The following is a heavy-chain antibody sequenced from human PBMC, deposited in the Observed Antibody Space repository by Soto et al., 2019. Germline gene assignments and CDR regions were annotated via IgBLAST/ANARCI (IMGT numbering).Heavy chain of an antibody. CDR1: GFTFSDYY. V-gene: IGHV3-11*01. J-gene: IGHJ6*03. CDR2: ISSSGSTI. Sequence: QVQLVESGGGLVKPGGSLRLSCAASGFTFSDYYMSWIRQAPGKGLEWVSYISSSGSTIYYADSVKGRFTISRDNAKNSLYLQMNRLRAEDTAVYYCARDRGCSGGSCYPLYYYYYMDVWGKGTTVTVSS. D-gene: IGHD2-15*01. CDR3: ARDRGCSGGSCYPLYYYYYMDV.